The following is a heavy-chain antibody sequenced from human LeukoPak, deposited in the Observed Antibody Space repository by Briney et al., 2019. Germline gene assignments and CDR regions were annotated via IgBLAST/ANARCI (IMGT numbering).Heavy chain of an antibody. CDR2: IYYTATT. V-gene: IGHV4-31*03. CDR3: ARTVSGYHLDY. D-gene: IGHD3-9*01. CDR1: GDSISSGGHY. J-gene: IGHJ4*02. Sequence: SQTLSLTCTVSGDSISSGGHYWSWIRQHPGKDLEWIGYIYYTATTYYNPSLKSRVTISLDTSKKQFSLKLRSVTAADTAVYYCARTVSGYHLDYWGQGTLVTVSS.